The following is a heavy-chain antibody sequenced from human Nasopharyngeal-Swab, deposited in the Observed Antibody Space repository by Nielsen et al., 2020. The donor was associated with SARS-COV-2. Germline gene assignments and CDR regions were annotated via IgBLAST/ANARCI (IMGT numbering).Heavy chain of an antibody. D-gene: IGHD3-22*01. V-gene: IGHV3-13*01. CDR2: IGTAGDT. CDR1: GFTFSSYD. J-gene: IGHJ3*02. Sequence: GESLRLSCAAAGFTFSSYDMHWVRQATGKGLEWVSAIGTAGDTYYPGSVKGRFTISRENAKNSLYLQMNSLRAEDTAVYYCARVSAYYDSSGHYDAFDIWGQGTMVTVSS. CDR3: ARVSAYYDSSGHYDAFDI.